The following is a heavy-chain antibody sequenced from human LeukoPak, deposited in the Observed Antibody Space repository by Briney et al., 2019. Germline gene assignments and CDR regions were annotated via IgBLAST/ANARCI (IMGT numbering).Heavy chain of an antibody. CDR2: IIPIFGTA. J-gene: IGHJ6*03. V-gene: IGHV1-69*06. Sequence: ASVKVSCKASGGTFSSYAISWVRQAPGQGLEWMGGIIPIFGTANYAQKFQGRVTITAHKSTSTAYMELSSLRSDDTAVYYCARGPEGYYYYYYMDVWGKGTTVTVSS. CDR3: ARGPEGYYYYYYMDV. CDR1: GGTFSSYA.